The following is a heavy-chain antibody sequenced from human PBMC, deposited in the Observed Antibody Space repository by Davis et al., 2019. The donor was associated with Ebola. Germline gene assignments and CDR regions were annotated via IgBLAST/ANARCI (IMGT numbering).Heavy chain of an antibody. CDR2: INHIGKT. D-gene: IGHD2-8*02. CDR3: ARGGAILGP. Sequence: PSETLSLTCAVHGASFSGYYWSWIRQPPGKGLEWIAEINHIGKTNHNPSLKSRVTISLDTSKKQFSLNLSSVTAADTAVYYCARGGAILGPWGQGTLVTVSS. V-gene: IGHV4-34*01. J-gene: IGHJ5*02. CDR1: GASFSGYY.